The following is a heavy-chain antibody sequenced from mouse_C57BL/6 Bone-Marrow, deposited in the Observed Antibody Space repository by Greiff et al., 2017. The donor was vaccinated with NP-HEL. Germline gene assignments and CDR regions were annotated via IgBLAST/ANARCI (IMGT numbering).Heavy chain of an antibody. V-gene: IGHV6-3*01. J-gene: IGHJ3*01. CDR3: THLGRLAY. D-gene: IGHD4-1*01. CDR1: GFTFSNYW. CDR2: IRLKSDNYAT. Sequence: EVQRVESGGGLVQPGGSLKLSCVASGFTFSNYWMNWVRQSPEKGLEWVAQIRLKSDNYATHYAESVKGRFTISRDDSKSSVYLQMNNLRAEDTGIYYCTHLGRLAYWGQGTLVTVSA.